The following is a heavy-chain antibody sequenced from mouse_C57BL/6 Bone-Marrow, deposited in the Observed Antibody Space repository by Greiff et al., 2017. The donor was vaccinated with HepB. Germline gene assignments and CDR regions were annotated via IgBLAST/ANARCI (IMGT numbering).Heavy chain of an antibody. D-gene: IGHD3-2*02. CDR1: GYAFSSSW. V-gene: IGHV1-82*01. CDR3: AGGQLRFLWFAY. Sequence: QVQLQQSGPELVKPGASVKISCKASGYAFSSSWMNWVKQRPGKGLEWIGRIYPGDGDTNYNGKFKGKATLTADKSSSTAYMQLSSLTSEDSAVYFCAGGQLRFLWFAYWGQGTLVTVSA. J-gene: IGHJ3*01. CDR2: IYPGDGDT.